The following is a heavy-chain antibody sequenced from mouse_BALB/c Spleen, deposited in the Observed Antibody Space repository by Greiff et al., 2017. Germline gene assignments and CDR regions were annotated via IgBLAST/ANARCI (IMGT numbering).Heavy chain of an antibody. CDR3: ARDHYGSSYGYFDY. V-gene: IGHV2-6-7*01. D-gene: IGHD1-1*01. J-gene: IGHJ2*01. Sequence: VKLMESGPGLVAPSQSLSITCTVSGFSLTSYGVNWVRQPPGKGLEWLGMIWGDGSTDYNSALKSRLSISKDNSKSQVFLKMNSLQTDDTARYYCARDHYGSSYGYFDYWGQGTNLTVSS. CDR1: GFSLTSYG. CDR2: IWGDGST.